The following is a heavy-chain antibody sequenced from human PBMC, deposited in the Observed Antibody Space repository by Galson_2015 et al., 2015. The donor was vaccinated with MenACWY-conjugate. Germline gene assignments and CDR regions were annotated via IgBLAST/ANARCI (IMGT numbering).Heavy chain of an antibody. CDR2: IWYDGSQI. Sequence: SLRLSCAASGFTFSNYGMHWVRQAPGKGLEWVAVIWYDGSQIYYADSVRGRFTISRDSSKNTLYLQMDRLRDEDTAVYYCARDLNNCYFDDWGQGTPVTVSS. J-gene: IGHJ4*02. V-gene: IGHV3-33*01. CDR3: ARDLNNCYFDD. CDR1: GFTFSNYG.